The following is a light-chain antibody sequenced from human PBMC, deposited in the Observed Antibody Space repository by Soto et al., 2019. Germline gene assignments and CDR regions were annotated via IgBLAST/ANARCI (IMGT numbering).Light chain of an antibody. Sequence: ESVKPQARATLSVSPGERATLSCRASESVSSNLAWYQQKPGQAPRLLIYGASTRATGIPARISGSGSGTEFTLTICSLQSEHYTVYYFQPCAYSFWTFGQGTKVDIK. CDR1: ESVSSN. V-gene: IGKV3-15*01. CDR2: GAS. J-gene: IGKJ1*01. CDR3: QPCAYSFWT.